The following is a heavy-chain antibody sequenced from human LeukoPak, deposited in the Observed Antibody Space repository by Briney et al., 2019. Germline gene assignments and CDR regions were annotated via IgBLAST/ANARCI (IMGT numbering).Heavy chain of an antibody. CDR3: ARGGVAVAGPIDY. J-gene: IGHJ4*02. V-gene: IGHV3-23*01. CDR2: ISGIGGSP. D-gene: IGHD6-19*01. Sequence: TGGSLTPSRAASGFTFSSYAMSWVRQAPRKGLEWVSAISGIGGSPYSADSAKGRFTISRDKSKNTLYLQMNSLRAGDTAVYYCARGGVAVAGPIDYWGQGTLVTVSS. CDR1: GFTFSSYA.